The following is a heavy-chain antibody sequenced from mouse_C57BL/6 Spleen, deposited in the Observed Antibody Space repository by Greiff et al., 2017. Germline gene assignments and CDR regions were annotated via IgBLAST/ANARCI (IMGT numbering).Heavy chain of an antibody. CDR1: GFTFSSYG. V-gene: IGHV5-6*01. J-gene: IGHJ2*01. D-gene: IGHD2-3*01. CDR2: ISSGGSYT. CDR3: ASFDGYPLGD. Sequence: EVQGVESGGDLVKPGGSLKLSCAASGFTFSSYGMSWVRQTPDKRLEWVATISSGGSYTYYPDSGKGRFTISRDNAKNTLYLQMSSLKSEDTAMYYCASFDGYPLGDWGQGTTLTVSS.